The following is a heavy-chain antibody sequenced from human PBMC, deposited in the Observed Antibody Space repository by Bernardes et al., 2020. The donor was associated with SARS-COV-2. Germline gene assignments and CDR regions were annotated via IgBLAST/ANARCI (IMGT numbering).Heavy chain of an antibody. CDR3: ARDRCEWELCYYFDY. CDR1: GFTFSSYG. CDR2: IWYDGSNK. V-gene: IGHV3-33*01. Sequence: GGSLRLSCAASGFTFSSYGMHWVRQAPGKGLEWVAVIWYDGSNKYYADSVKGRFTISRDNSKNTLYLQMNSLRAEDTAVYYCARDRCEWELCYYFDYWGQGTLVTVSS. D-gene: IGHD1-26*01. J-gene: IGHJ4*02.